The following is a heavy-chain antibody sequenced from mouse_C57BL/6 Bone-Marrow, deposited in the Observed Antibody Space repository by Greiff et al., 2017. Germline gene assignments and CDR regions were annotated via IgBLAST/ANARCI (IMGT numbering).Heavy chain of an antibody. V-gene: IGHV14-3*01. Sequence: VHVKQSVAELVRPGASVKLSCTASGFNIKNTYMHWVKQRPEQGLEWIGRIDPANGNTKYAPKFQGKATITADTSSNTAYLQLSSLTSEDTAIYYCARYLLIYYYGSSYGAMDYWGQGTSVTVSS. CDR2: IDPANGNT. CDR3: ARYLLIYYYGSSYGAMDY. J-gene: IGHJ4*01. D-gene: IGHD1-1*01. CDR1: GFNIKNTY.